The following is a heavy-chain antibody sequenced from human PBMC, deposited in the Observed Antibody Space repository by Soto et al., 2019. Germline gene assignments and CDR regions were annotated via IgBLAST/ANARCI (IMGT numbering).Heavy chain of an antibody. J-gene: IGHJ4*02. CDR3: ARSVAVPGAHIDY. V-gene: IGHV4-59*01. D-gene: IGHD6-19*01. CDR2: VYYTGST. Sequence: LTLTCSPSGGSISVSYWSWILQSPGKGLEWLGYVYYTGSTNYSPSLRSRVSISVDTSKNEFSLRLSSVTAADTAVYFCARSVAVPGAHIDYWGQGTQVTVSS. CDR1: GGSISVSY.